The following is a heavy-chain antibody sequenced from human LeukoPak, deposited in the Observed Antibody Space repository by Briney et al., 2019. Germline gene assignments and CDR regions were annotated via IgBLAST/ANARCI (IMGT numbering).Heavy chain of an antibody. CDR1: GFTFSSYA. J-gene: IGHJ6*03. V-gene: IGHV3-23*01. D-gene: IGHD5-12*01. CDR2: ISGSGGST. CDR3: AKDYILASYYYYYMDV. Sequence: GGSLRLSCAASGFTFSSYAMSWVRQAPGKGLEWVSAISGSGGSTYYADSVKGRFTISRDNSKNTLYLQMNSLRAEDTAVYYCAKDYILASYYYYYMDVWGKGTTVTVSS.